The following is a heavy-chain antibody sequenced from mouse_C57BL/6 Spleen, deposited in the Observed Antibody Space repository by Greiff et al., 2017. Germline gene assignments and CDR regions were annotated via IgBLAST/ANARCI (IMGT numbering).Heavy chain of an antibody. Sequence: VQLQQSGAELVKPGASVKISCKASGYAFSSYWMNWVKQRPGKGLEWIGQIYPGDGDTNYNGKFKGKATLTADKSSSTAYMQISSLTSEDSAVYFCARGGVYYDYDGVQAMDYWCQGTSVTVSS. V-gene: IGHV1-80*01. J-gene: IGHJ4*01. CDR3: ARGGVYYDYDGVQAMDY. D-gene: IGHD2-4*01. CDR1: GYAFSSYW. CDR2: IYPGDGDT.